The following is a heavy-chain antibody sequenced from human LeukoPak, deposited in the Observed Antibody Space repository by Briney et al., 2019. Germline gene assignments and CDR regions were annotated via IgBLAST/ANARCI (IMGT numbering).Heavy chain of an antibody. CDR2: INHSGST. D-gene: IGHD2-2*01. V-gene: IGHV4-34*01. J-gene: IGHJ4*02. Sequence: SETLSLTCAVYGGSFSGYYWSWIRQPPGKGLEWIGEINHSGSTNYNPSLKSRVTISVDTSKNQFSLKLSSVTAADTAVYYCARRGHCSSTSCYVDFDYWGQGTLVTVSS. CDR3: ARRGHCSSTSCYVDFDY. CDR1: GGSFSGYY.